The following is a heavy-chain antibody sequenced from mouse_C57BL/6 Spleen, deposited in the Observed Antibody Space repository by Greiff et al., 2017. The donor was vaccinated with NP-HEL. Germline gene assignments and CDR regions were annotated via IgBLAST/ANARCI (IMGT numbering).Heavy chain of an antibody. D-gene: IGHD6-5*01. V-gene: IGHV3-6*01. Sequence: DVKLQESGPGLVKPSQSLSLTCSVTGYSITSGYYWNWIRQFPGNKLEWMGYISYDGSNNYNPSLKNRISITRDTSKNQFFLKLNSVTTEDTATYYCASLFDYAMDYWGQGTSVTVSS. CDR1: GYSITSGYY. CDR3: ASLFDYAMDY. CDR2: ISYDGSN. J-gene: IGHJ4*01.